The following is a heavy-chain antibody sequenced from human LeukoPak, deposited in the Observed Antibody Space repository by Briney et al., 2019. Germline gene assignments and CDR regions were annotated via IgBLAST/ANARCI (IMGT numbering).Heavy chain of an antibody. V-gene: IGHV3-11*01. CDR3: AASGVATSAGHYYYGMDV. D-gene: IGHD5-12*01. Sequence: GSLRLSCGGSGFTFSDYYMRWIRQASGKGLEWVSYIWSSGSTICYADSVKARFTISRDNAKNSLYLQMNSLSAEDTAVYYCAASGVATSAGHYYYGMDVWGQGTTVTVSS. CDR1: GFTFSDYY. J-gene: IGHJ6*01. CDR2: IWSSGSTI.